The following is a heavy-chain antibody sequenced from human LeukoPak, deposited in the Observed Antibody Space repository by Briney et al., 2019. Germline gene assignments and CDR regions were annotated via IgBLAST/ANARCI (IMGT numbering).Heavy chain of an antibody. CDR1: GYSFSNYW. CDR3: ARRDSSGYYDY. CDR2: IYPGDSDT. Sequence: GESLKISCKGSGYSFSNYWIAWVRQMPGEGLEWVGIIYPGDSDTRYSPSFQGQVTISADKSVSTTYLQWSSLKASDTAMYYCARRDSSGYYDYWGQGTLVTVSS. V-gene: IGHV5-51*01. D-gene: IGHD3-22*01. J-gene: IGHJ4*02.